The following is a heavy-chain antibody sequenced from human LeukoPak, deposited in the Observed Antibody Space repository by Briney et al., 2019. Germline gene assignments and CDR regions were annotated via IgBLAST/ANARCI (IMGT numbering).Heavy chain of an antibody. D-gene: IGHD3-22*01. Sequence: SETLSCTCTVSGGSISGCYWSWIRQPPGKGLECIGYIYDSGSTNYNPSLKSRVAISVDKSKNQFSLKLSYVTAADTAVYYCARLSHYFDSSSYYYVPYSDYWGQGTLVTVSS. CDR1: GGSISGCY. CDR3: ARLSHYFDSSSYYYVPYSDY. V-gene: IGHV4-59*08. J-gene: IGHJ4*02. CDR2: IYDSGST.